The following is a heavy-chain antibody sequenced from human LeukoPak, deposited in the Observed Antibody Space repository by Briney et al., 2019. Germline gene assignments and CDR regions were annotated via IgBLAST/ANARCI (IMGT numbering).Heavy chain of an antibody. D-gene: IGHD3-22*01. CDR2: ISDIGSI. V-gene: IGHV4-59*08. CDR1: GGSISSYY. Sequence: PSETLSLTCTVSGGSISSYYWSWIRQPPGKGLEWIAYISDIGSINYNPSLKSRVTISVDTSKNQFSLKPSSVTAADTAVYYCARRAVAYDSSGYYYYWGQGTLVTVSS. CDR3: ARRAVAYDSSGYYYY. J-gene: IGHJ4*02.